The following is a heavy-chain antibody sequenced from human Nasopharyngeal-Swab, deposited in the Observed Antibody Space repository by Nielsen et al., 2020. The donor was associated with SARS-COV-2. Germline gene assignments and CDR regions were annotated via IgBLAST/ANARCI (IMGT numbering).Heavy chain of an antibody. Sequence: RQAPGKGLEWIGSIYYSGSTYYNPSLKSRVTISVDTSKNHFSLELAYVTAADTAVYYCARELGARNLYFDSWDQATLVTVSS. CDR3: ARELGARNLYFDS. V-gene: IGHV4-39*07. D-gene: IGHD3-10*01. J-gene: IGHJ4*02. CDR2: IYYSGST.